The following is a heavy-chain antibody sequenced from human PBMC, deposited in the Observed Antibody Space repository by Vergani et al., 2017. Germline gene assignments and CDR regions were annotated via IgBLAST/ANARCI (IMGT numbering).Heavy chain of an antibody. CDR1: GYTFTSYY. CDR2: INPSGGST. D-gene: IGHD3-10*01. J-gene: IGHJ6*02. V-gene: IGHV1-46*01. CDR3: ARGASYGSGSYYGDGMDV. Sequence: QVQLVQSGAEVKKPGASVKVSCKASGYTFTSYYMHWVRQAPGQGLEWMGIINPSGGSTSYAQKFQGRVTMTRDTSTSTFYMELSSLRSEDTAVYYCARGASYGSGSYYGDGMDVWGQGTTVTVSS.